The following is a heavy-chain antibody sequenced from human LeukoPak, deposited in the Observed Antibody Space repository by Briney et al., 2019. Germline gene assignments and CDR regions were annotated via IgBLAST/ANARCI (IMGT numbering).Heavy chain of an antibody. CDR2: MNPNSGNT. D-gene: IGHD3-3*01. J-gene: IGHJ4*02. CDR1: GYTFTSYD. V-gene: IGHV1-8*03. CDR3: ARYDVWSGYSDY. Sequence: ASVKVYCKASGYTFTSYDINWVRQAPGQGLEWMGWMNPNSGNTGYAQKFQGRVTITRNTSISTAYMEPSSLRSEDTAVYYCARYDVWSGYSDYWGQGTLVTVSS.